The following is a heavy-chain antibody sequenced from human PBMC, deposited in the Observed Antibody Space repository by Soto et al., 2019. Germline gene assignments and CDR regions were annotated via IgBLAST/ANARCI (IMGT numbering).Heavy chain of an antibody. D-gene: IGHD2-15*01. CDR2: ISAYNGNT. J-gene: IGHJ4*02. Sequence: ASVKVSCKASGYTFTSYGISWVRQAPGQGLEWMGWISAYNGNTNYAQKLQGRVTMTTDTSTSTAYMELRSLRSDDTAVYYCARIGYCSGGSCYSITLPFDYWGQGTLVTVS. CDR1: GYTFTSYG. V-gene: IGHV1-18*01. CDR3: ARIGYCSGGSCYSITLPFDY.